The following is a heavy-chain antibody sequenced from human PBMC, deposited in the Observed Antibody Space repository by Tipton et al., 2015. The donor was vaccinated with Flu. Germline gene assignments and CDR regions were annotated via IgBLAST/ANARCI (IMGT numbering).Heavy chain of an antibody. CDR2: ISHSGRT. D-gene: IGHD3-10*01. Sequence: GLVKPSETLSLTCAVSDYSVSSGYYWGWIRQPPGKGLEWIGTISHSGRTYYKPSLKSRVTVSLDTSNNQFSLNLKFVTAADTAVYYCARSTYYYGSGTSDFWGQGTLATVTS. CDR1: DYSVSSGYY. CDR3: ARSTYYYGSGTSDF. V-gene: IGHV4-38-2*01. J-gene: IGHJ4*02.